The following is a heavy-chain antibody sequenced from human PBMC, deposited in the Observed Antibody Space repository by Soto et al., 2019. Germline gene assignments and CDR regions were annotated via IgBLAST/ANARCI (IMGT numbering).Heavy chain of an antibody. V-gene: IGHV3-74*01. CDR3: AREYYGLLTGYYTDY. Sequence: EVQLVESGGDLVQRGGSLRLSCAASGFPFSSYCMHWVRHTPGKGLDWVARISGDGVTTYYADSVTGRFTVSRDNAKNTLSLQISGLRAEDTAVYYCAREYYGLLTGYYTDYWGQGTLVSVSS. CDR1: GFPFSSYC. CDR2: ISGDGVTT. J-gene: IGHJ4*02. D-gene: IGHD3-9*01.